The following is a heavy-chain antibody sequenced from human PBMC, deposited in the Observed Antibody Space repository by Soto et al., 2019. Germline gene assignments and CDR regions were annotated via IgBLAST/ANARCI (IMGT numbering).Heavy chain of an antibody. CDR2: ISHDGGAK. D-gene: IGHD6-19*01. CDR1: GFPFSTTG. CDR3: AKDLYSSGWYNYFDP. J-gene: IGHJ5*02. Sequence: QVQLVESGGGVVQPGRSLRLSCAASGFPFSTTGMHWVRQAPGKGLEWVAMISHDGGAKYYADSVKGRFTISRDDSKNPLYLQMKRLRPEDTAVYYSAKDLYSSGWYNYFDPWGQGTLVTVSS. V-gene: IGHV3-30*18.